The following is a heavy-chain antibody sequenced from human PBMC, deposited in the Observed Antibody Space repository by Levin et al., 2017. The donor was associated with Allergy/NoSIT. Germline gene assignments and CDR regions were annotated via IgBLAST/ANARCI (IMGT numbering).Heavy chain of an antibody. CDR3: ARNVATGGRFFDY. D-gene: IGHD3-3*01. V-gene: IGHV3-7*04. CDR2: INPDGSGR. Sequence: GESLKISCVVSGFTFNDYWMTWVRQAPGKGLEWVANINPDGSGRDYLDSVKGRFTISRDNAKNSLYLQMNSLSAGDTAVYYCARNVATGGRFFDYWGQGSLVSVSS. CDR1: GFTFNDYW. J-gene: IGHJ4*02.